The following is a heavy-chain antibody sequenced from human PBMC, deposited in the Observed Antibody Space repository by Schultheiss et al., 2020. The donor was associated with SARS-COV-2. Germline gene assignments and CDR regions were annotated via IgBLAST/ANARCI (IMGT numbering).Heavy chain of an antibody. CDR3: ARGYCSSTSCYTPDAFDI. J-gene: IGHJ3*02. V-gene: IGHV4-34*01. Sequence: SETLSLTCAVYGGSFSGYYWGWIRQPPGKGLEWIGSIYHSGSTNYNPSLKSRVTISVDTSKNQFSLKLSSVTAADTAVYYCARGYCSSTSCYTPDAFDIWGQGTMVTVSS. CDR2: IYHSGST. D-gene: IGHD2-2*02. CDR1: GGSFSGYY.